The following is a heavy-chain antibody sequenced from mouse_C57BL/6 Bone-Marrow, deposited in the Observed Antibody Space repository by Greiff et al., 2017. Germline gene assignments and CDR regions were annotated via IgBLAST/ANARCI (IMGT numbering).Heavy chain of an antibody. CDR2: ILPGSGST. J-gene: IGHJ1*03. D-gene: IGHD1-1*01. Sequence: VMLVESGAELMKPGASVKLSCKATGYTFTGYWIEWVKQRPGHGLEWIGEILPGSGSTNYNEKFKGKATFTADTSSNTAYMQLSSLTTEDSAIYYCARPPLTVVATDWYFDVWGTGTTVTASS. CDR3: ARPPLTVVATDWYFDV. V-gene: IGHV1-9*01. CDR1: GYTFTGYW.